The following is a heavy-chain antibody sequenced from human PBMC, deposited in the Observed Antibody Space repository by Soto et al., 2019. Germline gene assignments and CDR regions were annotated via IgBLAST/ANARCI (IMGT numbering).Heavy chain of an antibody. Sequence: GGSLRLSCXASGFTFSNAWMNWVRQAPGKGLEWVGRIKSKTDGGTTDYAAPVKGRFTISRDDSKNTLYLQMNSLKTEDTAVYYCTTAHPAIAAAGYDAFDIWGQGTMVTVSS. CDR3: TTAHPAIAAAGYDAFDI. D-gene: IGHD6-13*01. V-gene: IGHV3-15*07. CDR2: IKSKTDGGTT. CDR1: GFTFSNAW. J-gene: IGHJ3*02.